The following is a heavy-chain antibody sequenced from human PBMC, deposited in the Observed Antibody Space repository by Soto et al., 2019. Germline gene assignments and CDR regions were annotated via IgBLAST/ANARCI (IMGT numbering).Heavy chain of an antibody. D-gene: IGHD3-10*01. V-gene: IGHV3-30-3*01. Sequence: GGSLRLSCAASGFTFSSYAMHWVRQAPGKGLEWVAVISYDGGNKYYADSVKGRFTISRDNSKNTLYLQMNSLRAEDTAVYYCVRTYYYGSGSSNWGQGTLVTVSS. CDR1: GFTFSSYA. J-gene: IGHJ4*02. CDR2: ISYDGGNK. CDR3: VRTYYYGSGSSN.